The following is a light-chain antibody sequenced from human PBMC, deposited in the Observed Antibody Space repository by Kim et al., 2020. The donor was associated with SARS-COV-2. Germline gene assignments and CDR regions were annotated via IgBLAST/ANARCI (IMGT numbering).Light chain of an antibody. CDR1: SSDVGDYNY. CDR2: EVS. J-gene: IGLJ3*02. V-gene: IGLV2-11*01. CDR3: SSYAGSYTRV. Sequence: QSFTSSCAGTSSDVGDYNYVSWYQQHPGKAPKLMTYEVSKRPSGVSDRFSGSKSGNTASLTISGLQAEDEADYYCSSYAGSYTRVFGGGTQVTVL.